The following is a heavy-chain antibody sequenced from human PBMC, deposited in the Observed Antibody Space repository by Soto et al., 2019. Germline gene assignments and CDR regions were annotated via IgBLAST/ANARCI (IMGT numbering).Heavy chain of an antibody. CDR3: STRAYDTNGYYRFDP. CDR2: INHSGRV. V-gene: IGHV4-34*01. J-gene: IGHJ5*01. Sequence: PSETLSLTFAVYGGSFSGHSWTWIRQSPGKGLEWIGDINHSGRVNYSPSLKSRVTISLXXXXXXFXLXLXXXTAAXTAMYYCSTRAYDTNGYYRFDPWGQGTLVTVSS. CDR1: GGSFSGHS. D-gene: IGHD3-22*01.